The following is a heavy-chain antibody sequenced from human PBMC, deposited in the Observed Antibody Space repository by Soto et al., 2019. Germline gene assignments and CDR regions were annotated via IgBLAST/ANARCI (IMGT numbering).Heavy chain of an antibody. CDR3: TRVRDSNDY. D-gene: IGHD3-22*01. CDR2: IRSSGRSI. Sequence: RRLSCVGSGFTFSSYEMSWVRQAPGKGLEWASNIRSSGRSISYADSAKGRFATSRDNAKNSLYLQMNSLRAEDTAVYYCTRVRDSNDYWGQGTLVTVSS. J-gene: IGHJ4*02. CDR1: GFTFSSYE. V-gene: IGHV3-48*03.